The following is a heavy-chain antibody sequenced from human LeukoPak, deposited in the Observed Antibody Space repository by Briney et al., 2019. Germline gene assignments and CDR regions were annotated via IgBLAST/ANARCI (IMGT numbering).Heavy chain of an antibody. J-gene: IGHJ4*02. D-gene: IGHD1-1*01. CDR2: ISGSGGSR. CDR1: GFTFSSYA. V-gene: IGHV3-23*01. CDR3: AKDPERFDY. Sequence: GGSLSLSCAASGFTFSSYAMSWVRQAPGKGLEWVSAISGSGGSRYYAASVKGRFTISRDNSKNTLYLQMNSLRAEDTAVYYCAKDPERFDYWGQGTLVTVSS.